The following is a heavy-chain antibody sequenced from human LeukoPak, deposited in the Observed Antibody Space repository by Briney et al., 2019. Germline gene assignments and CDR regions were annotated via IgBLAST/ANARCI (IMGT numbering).Heavy chain of an antibody. D-gene: IGHD2-2*01. CDR1: GFNFDTYA. CDR2: ISGSGGST. CDR3: AKDRALSRDYYFDY. J-gene: IGHJ4*02. V-gene: IGHV3-23*01. Sequence: GGSLRLSCAASGFNFDTYAMSWVRQAPGKGLEWVSAISGSGGSTYYADSVKGRFTISRDNSKNTLYLQMNSLRAEDTAVYYCAKDRALSRDYYFDYWGQGTLVTVSS.